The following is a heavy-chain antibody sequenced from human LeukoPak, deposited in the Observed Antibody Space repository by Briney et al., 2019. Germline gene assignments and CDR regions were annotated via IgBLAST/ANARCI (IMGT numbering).Heavy chain of an antibody. D-gene: IGHD2-15*01. V-gene: IGHV3-30*18. CDR1: GFTFSSYG. J-gene: IGHJ4*02. CDR2: ISYDGSNK. Sequence: GGSLRLSCAASGFTFSSYGMHWVRQAPGKGLEWVAVISYDGSNKYYADSVKGRFTISRDNSKNTLYLQMNSLRAEDTAVYYCAKKSPDSHYYFDYWGQGTLATVSS. CDR3: AKKSPDSHYYFDY.